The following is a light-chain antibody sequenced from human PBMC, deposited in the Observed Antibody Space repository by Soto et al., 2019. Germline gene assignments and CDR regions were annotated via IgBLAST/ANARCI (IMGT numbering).Light chain of an antibody. CDR3: AAWDDSLNGHV. J-gene: IGLJ1*01. CDR1: SSNIGSNS. V-gene: IGLV1-44*01. Sequence: QSVLTQPHSASGTPGQRVTISCSGSSSNIGSNSVHWLRQVPGTAPKPLIYSTTYRPSGVPERFSGSKSGTSASLAISGLQSEDEADYYCAAWDDSLNGHVFGAGTKVTVL. CDR2: STT.